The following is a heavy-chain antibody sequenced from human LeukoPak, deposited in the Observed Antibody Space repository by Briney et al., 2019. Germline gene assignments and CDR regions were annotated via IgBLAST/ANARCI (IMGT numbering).Heavy chain of an antibody. V-gene: IGHV1-2*02. CDR3: ARVFHRVYFDL. CDR2: INPNSGGT. CDR1: GYTFTDYS. J-gene: IGHJ2*01. Sequence: GASVKVSCKASGYTFTDYSMHWARQAPGQGLEWMGWINPNSGGTNYAQKFQGRVTMTRDTSISTAYMELSRLRSDDTAVYYCARVFHRVYFDLWGRGTLVTVSS.